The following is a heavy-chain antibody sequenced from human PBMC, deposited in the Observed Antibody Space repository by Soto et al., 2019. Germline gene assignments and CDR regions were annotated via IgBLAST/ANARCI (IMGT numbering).Heavy chain of an antibody. CDR2: IYYSGST. CDR1: GGSISSGGYY. J-gene: IGHJ5*02. CDR3: ATLTTVTPGFDP. Sequence: SETLSLTCTVSGGSISSGGYYWSSIRQHPGKGLEWIGYIYYSGSTYYNPSLKSRVTISVDTSKNQFSLKLSSVTAADTAVYYCATLTTVTPGFDPWGQGTLVTVSS. V-gene: IGHV4-31*03. D-gene: IGHD4-17*01.